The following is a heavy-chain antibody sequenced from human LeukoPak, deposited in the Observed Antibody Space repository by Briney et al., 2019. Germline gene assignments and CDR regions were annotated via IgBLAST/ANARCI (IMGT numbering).Heavy chain of an antibody. CDR1: GGSISSGGYY. CDR3: ARAGYSSSWDSKSNWFDP. CDR2: IYYSGST. D-gene: IGHD6-13*01. Sequence: SSQTLSLTCTVSGGSISSGGYYWRWIRQHPGKGLEWIGYIYYSGSTYYNPSLKSRVTISVDTSKNQFSLKLSSVTAADTAVYYCARAGYSSSWDSKSNWFDPWGQGTLVTVSS. V-gene: IGHV4-31*03. J-gene: IGHJ5*02.